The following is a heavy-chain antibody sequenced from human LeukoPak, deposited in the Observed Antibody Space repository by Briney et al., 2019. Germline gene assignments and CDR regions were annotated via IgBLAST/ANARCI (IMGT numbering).Heavy chain of an antibody. CDR2: IWYDGSNK. CDR1: GFTFSGYG. CDR3: AKDLRRIVGATKGMDV. D-gene: IGHD1-26*01. Sequence: GGSLRLSCAASGFTFSGYGMHWVRQAPGKGLEWVAFIWYDGSNKYYADSVKGRFTISRDNSKNTLYLQMNSLRAEDTAVYYCAKDLRRIVGATKGMDVWGKGTTVTVSS. J-gene: IGHJ6*03. V-gene: IGHV3-30*02.